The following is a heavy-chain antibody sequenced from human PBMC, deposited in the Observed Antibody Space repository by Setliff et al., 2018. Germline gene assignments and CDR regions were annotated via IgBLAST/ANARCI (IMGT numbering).Heavy chain of an antibody. Sequence: PSETLSLTCTVSGGSIRSGSFYWSWIRQSAEKGLEWIGRVHASGSPNYNPSFKGRVTISLDTSTNQFSLNLNSVTAAGTAVYYCAKERYFDWFFENWGQGTLVTVSS. CDR1: GGSIRSGSFY. CDR2: VHASGSP. D-gene: IGHD3-9*01. J-gene: IGHJ4*02. V-gene: IGHV4-61*02. CDR3: AKERYFDWFFEN.